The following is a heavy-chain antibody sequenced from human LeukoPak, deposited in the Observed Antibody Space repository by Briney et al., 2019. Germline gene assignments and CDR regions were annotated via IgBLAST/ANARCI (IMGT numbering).Heavy chain of an antibody. CDR1: GYTFTSYY. CDR3: ARAHYASSNIKVPFDV. Sequence: ASVKVSCKASGYTFTSYYMHWVRQAPGQAPGQGLEWMGVIDPSAGSTTYAQKFQGRVTMTRDTATSTVYMELSSLRSEDTAVYYCARAHYASSNIKVPFDVWGKGTTVTVSS. V-gene: IGHV1-46*01. D-gene: IGHD3-22*01. CDR2: IDPSAGST. J-gene: IGHJ6*04.